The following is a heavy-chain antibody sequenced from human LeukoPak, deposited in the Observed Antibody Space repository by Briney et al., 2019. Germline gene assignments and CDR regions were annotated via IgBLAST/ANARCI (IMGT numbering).Heavy chain of an antibody. J-gene: IGHJ3*02. D-gene: IGHD6-19*01. CDR3: AKDIAVAPMGAFNI. CDR2: ISWNSGSI. Sequence: GGSLRLSCAASGFDFQNHVIHWVRQVPGKGLEWVSGISWNSGSIGYADSVKGRFTISRDNAKNSLYLQMNSLRAEDTALYYCAKDIAVAPMGAFNIWGQGTMVTVSS. CDR1: GFDFQNHV. V-gene: IGHV3-9*01.